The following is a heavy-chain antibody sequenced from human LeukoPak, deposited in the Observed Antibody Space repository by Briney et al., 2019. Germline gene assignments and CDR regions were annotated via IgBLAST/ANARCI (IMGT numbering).Heavy chain of an antibody. CDR1: GFTFSSYW. CDR2: MNTDGSIT. Sequence: PGWSLRLSCVVSGFTFSSYWMHWVRQAPGKGLVWVSRMNTDGSITTYADSVKGRFTISRDNAKNTLYLQMNSLRAEDTAVYYCAREVGTTNPPEDYWGQGTLVTVSS. CDR3: AREVGTTNPPEDY. V-gene: IGHV3-74*01. D-gene: IGHD1-26*01. J-gene: IGHJ4*02.